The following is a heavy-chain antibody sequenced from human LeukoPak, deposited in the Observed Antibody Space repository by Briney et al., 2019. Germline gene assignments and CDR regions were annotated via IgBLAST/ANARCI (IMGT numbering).Heavy chain of an antibody. D-gene: IGHD6-19*01. Sequence: GGSLRLSCAVSGFTFTTYAMSWVRQAPGKGLEWVSTISGSGAFTYFADSVKGRFTISRDNSRNTPYLQMNSLRAADTAVYYCAKAVVSGRSFDYWGQGNLVTVSS. CDR2: ISGSGAFT. CDR1: GFTFTTYA. CDR3: AKAVVSGRSFDY. V-gene: IGHV3-23*01. J-gene: IGHJ4*02.